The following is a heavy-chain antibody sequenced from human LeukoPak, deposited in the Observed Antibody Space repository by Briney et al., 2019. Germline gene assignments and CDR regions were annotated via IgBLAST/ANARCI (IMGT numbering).Heavy chain of an antibody. Sequence: PSETLSLTCTVSGGSISSYYWSWIRQPPGKGLEWIGYIYYSGSTNYNPSLKSRVTISVDTSKNQFSLKLSSVTAADTAVYYCARHQGVYDSSGSFGYWGQGTLVTVSP. D-gene: IGHD3-22*01. CDR2: IYYSGST. CDR1: GGSISSYY. V-gene: IGHV4-59*08. J-gene: IGHJ4*02. CDR3: ARHQGVYDSSGSFGY.